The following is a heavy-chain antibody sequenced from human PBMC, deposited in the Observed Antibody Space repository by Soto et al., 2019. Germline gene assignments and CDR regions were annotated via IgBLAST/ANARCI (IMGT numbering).Heavy chain of an antibody. Sequence: GSLRLSCATSGLTFSNYAMSWVRQAPGGGLEWVSSMSGSSSTTYYADSVRGRFTISRDRSKNTLYLQMSSLRAEDTALYYCAKNQERELPRVIDFWGQGTLVTVSS. J-gene: IGHJ4*02. CDR2: MSGSSSTT. V-gene: IGHV3-23*01. D-gene: IGHD1-7*01. CDR3: AKNQERELPRVIDF. CDR1: GLTFSNYA.